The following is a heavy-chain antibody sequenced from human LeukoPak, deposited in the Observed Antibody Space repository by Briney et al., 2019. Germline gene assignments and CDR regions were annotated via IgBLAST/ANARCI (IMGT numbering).Heavy chain of an antibody. V-gene: IGHV4-39*07. CDR1: GGSISSSSYY. CDR2: IYYSGST. CDR3: ARGTVTTRFDP. D-gene: IGHD4-17*01. J-gene: IGHJ5*02. Sequence: SETLSLTCTVSGGSISSSSYYWGWIRQPPGKGLEWIGSIYYSGSTYYNPSLKSRVTISVDTSKNQFSLKLSSVTAADTAVYYCARGTVTTRFDPWGQGILVTVSS.